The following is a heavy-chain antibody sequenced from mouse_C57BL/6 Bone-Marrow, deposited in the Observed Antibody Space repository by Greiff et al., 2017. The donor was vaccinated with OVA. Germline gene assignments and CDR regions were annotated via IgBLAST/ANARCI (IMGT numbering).Heavy chain of an antibody. V-gene: IGHV1-69*01. J-gene: IGHJ1*03. D-gene: IGHD1-1*01. CDR2: IDPSDSYT. CDR3: ARRAPQQRPSSYWYFDV. CDR1: GYTFTSYW. Sequence: QVQLQQPGAELVMPGASVKLSCKASGYTFTSYWMHWVQQRPGQGLEWIGEIDPSDSYTNYNQKFKGKSTLTVDKSSSTAYMQLSSLTSEDSAVYYCARRAPQQRPSSYWYFDVWGTGTTVTVSS.